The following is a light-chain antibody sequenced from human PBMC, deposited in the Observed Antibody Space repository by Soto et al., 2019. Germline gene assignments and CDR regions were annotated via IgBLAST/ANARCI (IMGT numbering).Light chain of an antibody. CDR3: QSYDSSLSGRVV. Sequence: QSVLTQPPSVSGAPGQRVTISCTGSSSNIGAGYDVHWYQQLPGTAPKLLIYGNSNRPSGVPDRFSGSKSGTSASLAITGLQAEDEAGYYCQSYDSSLSGRVVFGGGTKQTVL. CDR1: SSNIGAGYD. J-gene: IGLJ2*01. CDR2: GNS. V-gene: IGLV1-40*01.